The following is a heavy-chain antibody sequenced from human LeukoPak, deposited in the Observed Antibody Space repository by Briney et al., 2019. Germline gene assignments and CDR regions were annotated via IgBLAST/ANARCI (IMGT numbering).Heavy chain of an antibody. CDR1: GFAFSRND. J-gene: IGHJ3*01. V-gene: IGHV3-23*01. CDR3: VKGGPGAFDF. CDR2: ISGSSGAT. D-gene: IGHD2-15*01. Sequence: PGGSLRLSCAASGFAFSRNDMFWVRQAPGKGLEWVSSISGSSGATYYADSVRGRFTISRDNSKNTVFLQMNSLRAEDTAIYYCVKGGPGAFDFWGQGTMVTVSS.